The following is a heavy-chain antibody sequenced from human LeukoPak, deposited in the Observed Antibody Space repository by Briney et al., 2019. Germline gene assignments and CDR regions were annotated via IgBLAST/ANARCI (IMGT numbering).Heavy chain of an antibody. CDR2: IIPILGIA. D-gene: IGHD6-19*01. Sequence: SVKVSCKASGGTFSSYTISWVRQAPGQGLEWMGRIIPILGIANYAQKFQGRVTITADKFTSTAYMELSSLRSEDTAVYYCARDRSGYAFDIWGQGTMVTVSS. V-gene: IGHV1-69*04. CDR1: GGTFSSYT. J-gene: IGHJ3*02. CDR3: ARDRSGYAFDI.